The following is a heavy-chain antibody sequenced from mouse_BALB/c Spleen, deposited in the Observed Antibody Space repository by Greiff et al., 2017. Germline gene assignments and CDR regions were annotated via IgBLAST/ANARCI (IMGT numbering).Heavy chain of an antibody. CDR3: ARSQLGLPPFAY. CDR1: GYTFTDYY. CDR2: INPNNGDT. V-gene: IGHV1-26*01. J-gene: IGHJ3*01. D-gene: IGHD3-1*01. Sequence: VQLQQSGPELVKPGASVKMSCKASGYTFTDYYMMWVKQSHGKSLEWIGDINPNNGDTFYNQKFKGKATLTVDKSSSTAYMTLNSLTSEDSAVYYCARSQLGLPPFAYGGQGTLGTVSA.